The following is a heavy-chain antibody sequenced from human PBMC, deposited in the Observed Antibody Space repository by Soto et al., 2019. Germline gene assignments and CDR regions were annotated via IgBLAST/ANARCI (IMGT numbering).Heavy chain of an antibody. V-gene: IGHV3-74*01. CDR1: GFTFSSSW. D-gene: IGHD2-15*01. Sequence: GGSLRLSCAASGFTFSSSWMHWVRQAPGKGLVWVSRVSGDGSSTNYGDSVKGRFTISRDNSKNTLYLQMNSLRAEDTAVYYWTKANQFCRGANFFTFDYGGLGTLVTVSS. CDR3: TKANQFCRGANFFTFDY. CDR2: VSGDGSST. J-gene: IGHJ4*02.